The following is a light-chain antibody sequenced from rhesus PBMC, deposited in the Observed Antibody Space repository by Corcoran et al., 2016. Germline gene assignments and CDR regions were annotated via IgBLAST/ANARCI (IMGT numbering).Light chain of an antibody. CDR2: GAS. CDR1: QSVSSS. J-gene: IGKJ4*01. V-gene: IGKV3-42*03. Sequence: EIVLTQSPGTLSLSPGERATLSCRASQSVSSSLAWYQQKPGQVPRLLIFGASNRATGIADRFSGTGSGTDFTLTIRSLEPEDFSVYYCQQYSNWPLTFGGGTKVEIK. CDR3: QQYSNWPLT.